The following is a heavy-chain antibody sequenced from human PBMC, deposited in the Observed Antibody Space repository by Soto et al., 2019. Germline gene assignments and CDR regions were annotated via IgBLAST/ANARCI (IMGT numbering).Heavy chain of an antibody. CDR2: IRHDGSQE. D-gene: IGHD5-18*01. CDR3: VRGGNSAMFY. Sequence: EVPLVESGGGLVQPGGSLRLSCEASGFTFSTYWMSWVRQAPGKGLEWVATIRHDGSQEYYVDSVKGRFTISRDNAKKSLYLQMNSLRAEDTTVYYCVRGGNSAMFYWGQGTLVTVSS. V-gene: IGHV3-7*01. J-gene: IGHJ4*02. CDR1: GFTFSTYW.